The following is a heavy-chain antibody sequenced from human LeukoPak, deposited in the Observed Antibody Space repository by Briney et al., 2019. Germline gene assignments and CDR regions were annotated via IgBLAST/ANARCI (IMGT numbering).Heavy chain of an antibody. CDR3: ARVGAVGKDIVVAPAADQRDWYFDL. CDR1: GFTFSSYS. Sequence: GGSLRLSCAASGFTFSSYSMNWVRQAPGKGLEWVSSISSSSSYIYYADSVKGRFTISRDNAKNSLYLQMNSLRAEDTAVYYCARVGAVGKDIVVAPAADQRDWYFDLWGRGTLVTVSS. CDR2: ISSSSSYI. J-gene: IGHJ2*01. D-gene: IGHD2-2*01. V-gene: IGHV3-21*01.